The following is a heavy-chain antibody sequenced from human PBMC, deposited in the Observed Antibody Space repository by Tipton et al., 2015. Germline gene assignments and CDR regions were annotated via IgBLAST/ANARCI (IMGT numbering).Heavy chain of an antibody. J-gene: IGHJ4*02. CDR2: INWNGASA. D-gene: IGHD2-2*01. Sequence: SLRLSCAASGFTFDDYGMDWVRQPPGKGLEWVSRINWNGASAGYADSVKGRFTISRDNAKNTLYLQMNSLRAEDTAVYYCAKDPSTWVVVPAAISFWGQGTLVTVSS. V-gene: IGHV3-20*04. CDR3: AKDPSTWVVVPAAISF. CDR1: GFTFDDYG.